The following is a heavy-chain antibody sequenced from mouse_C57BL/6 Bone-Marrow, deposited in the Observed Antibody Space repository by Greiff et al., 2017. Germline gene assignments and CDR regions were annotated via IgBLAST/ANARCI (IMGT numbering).Heavy chain of an antibody. CDR1: GFTFSSYA. V-gene: IGHV5-4*01. D-gene: IGHD2-3*01. J-gene: IGHJ1*03. CDR3: ARDLWLLQDWYFDV. CDR2: ISDGGSYT. Sequence: EVKLVESGGGLVKPGGSLKLSCAASGFTFSSYALSWVRQTPEKRLGWVATISDGGSYTYYPDNVKGRFTLSRDNAKNNLYLQMSHLKSEDTAMYYCARDLWLLQDWYFDVWGTGTTVTVSS.